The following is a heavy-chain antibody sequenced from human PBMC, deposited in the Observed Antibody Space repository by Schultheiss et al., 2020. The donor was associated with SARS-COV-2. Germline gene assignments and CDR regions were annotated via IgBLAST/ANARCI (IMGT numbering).Heavy chain of an antibody. CDR1: GYSISSGYY. V-gene: IGHV4-38-2*02. D-gene: IGHD6-19*01. CDR3: ARERQWLIDY. Sequence: SETLSLTCAVSGYSISSGYYWGWIRQPPGKGLEWIGSIYHSGSTYYNPSLKSRVTISVDTSKNQFSLKLSSVTAADTAVYYCARERQWLIDYWGQGTLVTVSS. CDR2: IYHSGST. J-gene: IGHJ4*02.